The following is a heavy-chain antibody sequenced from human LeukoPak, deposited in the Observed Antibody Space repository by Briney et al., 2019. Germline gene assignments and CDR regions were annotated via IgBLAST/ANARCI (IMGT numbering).Heavy chain of an antibody. D-gene: IGHD3-3*01. CDR2: INPSGGST. V-gene: IGHV1-46*01. CDR1: GYTFTSYY. CDR3: ARGNRYDFWSGYRTDY. Sequence: GASVKVSCKASGYTFTSYYMHWVRQAPGQGLEWMGIINPSGGSTSYAQKFQGRVTMTRDTSTSTVYMELSSLRSEDTAVYYCARGNRYDFWSGYRTDYWGQGTLVTVSS. J-gene: IGHJ4*02.